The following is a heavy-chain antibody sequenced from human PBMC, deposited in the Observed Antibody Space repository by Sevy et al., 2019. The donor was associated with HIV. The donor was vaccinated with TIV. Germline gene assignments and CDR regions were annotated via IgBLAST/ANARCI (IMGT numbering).Heavy chain of an antibody. J-gene: IGHJ6*02. D-gene: IGHD2-2*01. Sequence: GGSLRLSCAASGFTFSSYSMNWVRQAPGQGLKWVSYISSSSSTIYYADSVKGRFTISRDNAKNSLYLQMNSLRDEDTAVYYCAREIVVVPAAMKLYYYGMDVWGQGTTVTVSS. CDR1: GFTFSSYS. CDR3: AREIVVVPAAMKLYYYGMDV. CDR2: ISSSSSTI. V-gene: IGHV3-48*02.